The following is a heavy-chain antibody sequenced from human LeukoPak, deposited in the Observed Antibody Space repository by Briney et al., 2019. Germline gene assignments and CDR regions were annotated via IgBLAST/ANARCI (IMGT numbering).Heavy chain of an antibody. CDR2: ISGSGGST. D-gene: IGHD4-11*01. CDR3: AKDLHVRSTSTVTTGGVDS. V-gene: IGHV3-23*01. CDR1: GFTFSTYA. Sequence: GGSLRLSCAASGFTFSTYAVSWVRQAPGKGLEWVSAISGSGGSTYYADSVKGRFTISRDNSKNTLYLQMNNLRAEDTAVYYCAKDLHVRSTSTVTTGGVDSWGQGTLVTVS. J-gene: IGHJ4*02.